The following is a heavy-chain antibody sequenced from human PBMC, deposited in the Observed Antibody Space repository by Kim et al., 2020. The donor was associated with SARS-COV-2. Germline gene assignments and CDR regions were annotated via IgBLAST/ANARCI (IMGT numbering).Heavy chain of an antibody. CDR1: GYTFTSYA. CDR2: INTNTGNP. J-gene: IGHJ4*02. V-gene: IGHV7-4-1*02. CDR3: ARDPRRLYYGSGKALVY. Sequence: ASVKVSCKASGYTFTSYAMNWVRQAPGQGLEWMGWINTNTGNPTYAQGFTGRFVFSLDTSVSTAYLQISSLKAEDTAVYYCARDPRRLYYGSGKALVYWGQGTLVTVSS. D-gene: IGHD3-10*01.